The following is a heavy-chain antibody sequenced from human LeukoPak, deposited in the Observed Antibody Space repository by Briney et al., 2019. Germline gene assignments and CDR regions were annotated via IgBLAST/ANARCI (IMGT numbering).Heavy chain of an antibody. V-gene: IGHV4-59*08. CDR2: IYYSGST. D-gene: IGHD3-3*01. J-gene: IGHJ4*02. Sequence: SGTLSLTCTVSGGSISIYYWSWIRQPPGKGLEWIGYIYYSGSTNYNPSLKSRVTISVDTSKNQFSLKLSSVTAADTAVYYCARQVEWPYYFDYWGQGTLVTVSS. CDR3: ARQVEWPYYFDY. CDR1: GGSISIYY.